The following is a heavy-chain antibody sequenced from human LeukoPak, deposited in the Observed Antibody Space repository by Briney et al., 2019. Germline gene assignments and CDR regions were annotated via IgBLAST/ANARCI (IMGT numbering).Heavy chain of an antibody. Sequence: GSSVKVSCKASGGTFSSYTISWVRQAPGQALEWMGRIIPILGIANYAQKFQGRVTIAADKSTSTAYMELSSLRSEDTAVYYCARDSDWNYPFDYWGQGTLVTVSS. CDR1: GGTFSSYT. J-gene: IGHJ4*02. V-gene: IGHV1-69*04. D-gene: IGHD1-7*01. CDR3: ARDSDWNYPFDY. CDR2: IIPILGIA.